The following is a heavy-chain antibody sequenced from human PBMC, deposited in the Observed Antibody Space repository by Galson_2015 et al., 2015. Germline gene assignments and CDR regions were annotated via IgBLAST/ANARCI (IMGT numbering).Heavy chain of an antibody. CDR1: GFTFSSYG. CDR3: AKDRTATVTHSYYGMDV. D-gene: IGHD4-17*01. CDR2: IWYDGSNK. V-gene: IGHV3-33*06. J-gene: IGHJ6*02. Sequence: SLRLSCAASGFTFSSYGMHWVRQAPGKGLEWVAVIWYDGSNKYYADSVKGRFTISRDNSKNTLYLQMNSLRAEDTAVYYCAKDRTATVTHSYYGMDVWGQGTTVTVSS.